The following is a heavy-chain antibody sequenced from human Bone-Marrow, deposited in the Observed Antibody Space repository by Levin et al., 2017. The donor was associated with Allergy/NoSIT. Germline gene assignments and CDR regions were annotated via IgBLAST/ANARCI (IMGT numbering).Heavy chain of an antibody. J-gene: IGHJ4*02. CDR2: IRSKDDGGTI. D-gene: IGHD3-10*01. V-gene: IGHV3-15*01. CDR3: TQALGTSGSKWLIDY. CDR1: AIPFTNAW. Sequence: PGGSLRLSCAASAIPFTNAWMSWVRQVPGKGLEWVGRIRSKDDGGTIEYSAPVKGRFTISRDDSKSTVYLQMNSLKTEDTAVYYCTQALGTSGSKWLIDYWGQGTLVIVSS.